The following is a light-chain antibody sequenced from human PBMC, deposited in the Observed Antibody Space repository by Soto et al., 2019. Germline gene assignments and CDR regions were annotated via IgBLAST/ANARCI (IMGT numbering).Light chain of an antibody. CDR1: QSFSNNY. CDR3: QQYGSSPSWT. Sequence: EMVLTQSPGTLSFSPLERVNLXCRACQSFSNNYLAWYQQKPGQAPRLLIYGASSRATGIPDRFSGSGSGTDFTLTISRLEPEDFAVYYCQQYGSSPSWTFGQGTKVDI. CDR2: GAS. J-gene: IGKJ1*01. V-gene: IGKV3-20*01.